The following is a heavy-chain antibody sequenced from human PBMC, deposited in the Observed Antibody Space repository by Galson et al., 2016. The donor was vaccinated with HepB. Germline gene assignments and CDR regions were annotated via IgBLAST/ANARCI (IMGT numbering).Heavy chain of an antibody. CDR3: ARDPGRIAAAGHLDS. D-gene: IGHD6-13*01. V-gene: IGHV3-53*01. CDR1: GFIVSSHY. Sequence: SLRLSCAGSGFIVSSHYLNWVRQAPGKGLEWVAIIYSGGATYYAESVKGRFTISRDSPKNTLYLQMDGLRVEDTAVYYCARDPGRIAAAGHLDSWGQGTLVTVSS. CDR2: IYSGGAT. J-gene: IGHJ5*01.